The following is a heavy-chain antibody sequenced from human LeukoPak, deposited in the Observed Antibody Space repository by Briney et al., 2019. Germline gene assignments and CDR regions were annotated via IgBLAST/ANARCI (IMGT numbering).Heavy chain of an antibody. V-gene: IGHV4-4*07. CDR1: GGSVNYYY. CDR3: ARGSTVTGPFDP. CDR2: IFTSGST. D-gene: IGHD4-17*01. Sequence: SETLSLTCTVSGGSVNYYYWSWIRQAAGKGLEWIGRIFTSGSTNYNPSLKSRVTMSVDTSKTQFSLKLSSVTAADTALYYCARGSTVTGPFDPWGQGTLVTVSS. J-gene: IGHJ5*02.